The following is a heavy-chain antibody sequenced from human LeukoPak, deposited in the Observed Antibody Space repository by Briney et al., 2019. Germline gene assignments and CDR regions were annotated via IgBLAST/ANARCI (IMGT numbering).Heavy chain of an antibody. V-gene: IGHV1-2*02. Sequence: ASVKVSCKASGYTFTGYYMHWVRQAPGQGLEWMGWINTNSGGTTYSQKFQDRITMTRDPSITTAYMELSSLRSEDTAVYYCARGSGSGYRPHDYWGQGTLVTVSS. J-gene: IGHJ4*02. CDR1: GYTFTGYY. CDR3: ARGSGSGYRPHDY. D-gene: IGHD3-22*01. CDR2: INTNSGGT.